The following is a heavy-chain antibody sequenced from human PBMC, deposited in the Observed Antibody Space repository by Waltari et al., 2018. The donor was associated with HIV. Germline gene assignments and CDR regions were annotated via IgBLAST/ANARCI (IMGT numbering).Heavy chain of an antibody. CDR1: GYTLTDLS. CDR3: ATGGGTTSIQLYDLDV. J-gene: IGHJ6*02. V-gene: IGHV1-24*01. Sequence: QVQLIQSGAEVKKPGASVKVSCKVFGYTLTDLSMPWVRQAPGKGLEWMGGFDPEDDETIYAQKFQGRVTMTEDTSTDSAYMELSSLTSEDTAVYYCATGGGTTSIQLYDLDVWGQGTTVTVSS. D-gene: IGHD1-26*01. CDR2: FDPEDDET.